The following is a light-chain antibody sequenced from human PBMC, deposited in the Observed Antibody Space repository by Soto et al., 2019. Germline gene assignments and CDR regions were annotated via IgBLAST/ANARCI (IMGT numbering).Light chain of an antibody. CDR2: DDS. Sequence: QSVLTQPASVSGSPGQSITISCTGTSSDVGGYNYVSWYQQHPGKAPKLMIYDDSNRPSGVSNRFSGSKSGNTASLTISGLQAEDEADYYCSSYTSSSGYVFGTGTKLTVL. V-gene: IGLV2-14*01. J-gene: IGLJ1*01. CDR3: SSYTSSSGYV. CDR1: SSDVGGYNY.